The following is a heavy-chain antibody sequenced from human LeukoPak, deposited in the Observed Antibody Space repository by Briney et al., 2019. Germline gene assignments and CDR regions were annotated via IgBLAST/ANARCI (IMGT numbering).Heavy chain of an antibody. CDR1: XFXXXXXX. CDR2: IKQDGSES. J-gene: IGHJ4*02. D-gene: IGHD4-11*01. CDR3: AKDSYSKGDY. V-gene: IGHV3-7*05. Sequence: GGSLRLSCAASXFXXXXXXXXXVXXXXXKXXEWVANIKQDGSESNYVGSAKGRFTISRDNAKNSLYLQMNSLRAEDTAVYYCAKDSYSKGDYWGQGTLVTVSS.